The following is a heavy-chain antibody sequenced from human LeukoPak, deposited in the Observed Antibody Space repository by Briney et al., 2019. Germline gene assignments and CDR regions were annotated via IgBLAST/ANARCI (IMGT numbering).Heavy chain of an antibody. CDR2: IIPIFGTA. Sequence: GASVKVSCKASGGTFSSYAISWVRQAPGQGLEWMGGIIPIFGTANYAQKFQGRVTITADESTSTAYMELSSLRSGDTAVYYCATDMVGFCSGNGCYSEAYWGQGTLVTVSS. D-gene: IGHD2-15*01. V-gene: IGHV1-69*13. J-gene: IGHJ4*02. CDR1: GGTFSSYA. CDR3: ATDMVGFCSGNGCYSEAY.